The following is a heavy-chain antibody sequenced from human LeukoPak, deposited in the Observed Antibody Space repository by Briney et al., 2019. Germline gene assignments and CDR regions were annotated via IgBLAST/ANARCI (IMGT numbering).Heavy chain of an antibody. CDR3: ARDRGYAFDI. J-gene: IGHJ3*02. V-gene: IGHV3-30*03. CDR2: ISYDGSNQ. D-gene: IGHD3-22*01. CDR1: GFTFSGYG. Sequence: GGSLRLSCAASGFTFSGYGMHWVRQAPGMGLEWVAVISYDGSNQYYADSVKGRFTISRDNSKNTLYLQMNSLRAEDTAVYYCARDRGYAFDIWGQGTMVTVSS.